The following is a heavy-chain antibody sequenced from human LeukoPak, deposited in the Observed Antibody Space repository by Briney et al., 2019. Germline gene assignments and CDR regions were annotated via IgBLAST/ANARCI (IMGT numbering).Heavy chain of an antibody. D-gene: IGHD1-14*01. CDR2: SRPRGDTA. Sequence: ASVKVSCKASGYNFNSHYMHWVRQAPGQGFEWMGISRPRGDTARYAQKFEGRVTMTRDTSTSTAYMVLYSLTSEDTAVYYCARDPGPGNQIDYWGQGTLVTVSS. J-gene: IGHJ4*02. V-gene: IGHV1-46*02. CDR3: ARDPGPGNQIDY. CDR1: GYNFNSHY.